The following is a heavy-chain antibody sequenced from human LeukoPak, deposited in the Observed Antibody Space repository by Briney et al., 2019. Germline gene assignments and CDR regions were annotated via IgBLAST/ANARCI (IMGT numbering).Heavy chain of an antibody. V-gene: IGHV1-2*02. Sequence: ASVKVSCTSSGYTFTFYYMHWVRQAPGQGLEWMGWINPNSGGTNYAQKVQGRVTMTRDTSISTAYMELSRLRSGGTAVYYCARDLRCSSTSCYADLILDWGQGTLVTVSS. D-gene: IGHD2-2*01. CDR1: GYTFTFYY. J-gene: IGHJ4*02. CDR3: ARDLRCSSTSCYADLILD. CDR2: INPNSGGT.